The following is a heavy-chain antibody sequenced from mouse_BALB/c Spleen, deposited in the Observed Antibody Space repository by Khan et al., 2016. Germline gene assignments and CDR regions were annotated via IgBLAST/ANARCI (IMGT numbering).Heavy chain of an antibody. CDR1: GFTFSDYY. D-gene: IGHD2-4*01. V-gene: IGHV5-4*02. CDR2: ISDGGSYT. Sequence: EVELVESGGGLVKPGGSLKLSCAASGFTFSDYYMYWVRQTPEKRLEWVATISDGGSYTYYPDSVKGRFTISRDNAKNNLYLQMSRLKSEDTAIYYCAREGLRRGFAYWGQGTLVTVSA. J-gene: IGHJ3*01. CDR3: AREGLRRGFAY.